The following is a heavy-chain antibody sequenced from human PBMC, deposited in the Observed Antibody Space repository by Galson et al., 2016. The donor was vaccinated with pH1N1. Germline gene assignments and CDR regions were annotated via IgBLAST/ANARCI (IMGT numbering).Heavy chain of an antibody. CDR3: ARSPGYMVTALDN. CDR1: GGTFSSFG. D-gene: IGHD2-21*02. V-gene: IGHV1-69*13. Sequence: SVKASCKASGGTFSSFGISWVRQAPGQGLEWMGGIIGMFAKTNYAQKFQGRVTITADELTSTAYMELSSLTSEDTAVYYCARSPGYMVTALDNWGHGTLVTVSS. J-gene: IGHJ4*01. CDR2: IIGMFAKT.